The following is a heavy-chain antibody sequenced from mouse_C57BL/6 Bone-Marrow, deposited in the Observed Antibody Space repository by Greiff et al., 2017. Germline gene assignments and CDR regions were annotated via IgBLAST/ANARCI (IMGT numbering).Heavy chain of an antibody. Sequence: QVQLKESGAELARPGASVKLSCKASGYTFTSYGISWVKQRTGQGLEWIGEIYPRSGNTYYNEKFKGKATLTADKSSSTAYMELRSLTSEDSAVYFCAPFYYGSRWYFDVWGTGTTVTVSS. CDR2: IYPRSGNT. J-gene: IGHJ1*03. V-gene: IGHV1-81*01. CDR3: APFYYGSRWYFDV. CDR1: GYTFTSYG. D-gene: IGHD1-1*01.